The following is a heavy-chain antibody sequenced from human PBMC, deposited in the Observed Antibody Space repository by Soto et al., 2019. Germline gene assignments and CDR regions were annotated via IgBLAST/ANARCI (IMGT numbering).Heavy chain of an antibody. Sequence: QVQLVESGGGVVQPGRSLRLSCVASGFTFSTYGMHWVRQAPGKGLEWVTVISDDGSKKFYIDSLKGRFTISRDNSKNTLYLQMNSLRPEDTAVYYCAKGVDSTGYYTFDYWGQGTLVTVSS. V-gene: IGHV3-30*18. CDR2: ISDDGSKK. CDR3: AKGVDSTGYYTFDY. D-gene: IGHD3-22*01. CDR1: GFTFSTYG. J-gene: IGHJ4*02.